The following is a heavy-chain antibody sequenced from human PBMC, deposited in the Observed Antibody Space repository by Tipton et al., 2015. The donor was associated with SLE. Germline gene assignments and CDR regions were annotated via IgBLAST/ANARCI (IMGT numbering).Heavy chain of an antibody. CDR1: GYNFTSDD. Sequence: QSGPEVKKPGASVKVSCKASGYNFTSDDINWVRQAPGQGLEWMGWMNPGDGDAGYAQKFQGRVTITRDTSINTAYLELSALRSDDTAIYYCARGYQHLYNPWGQGTLVTVSS. CDR2: MNPGDGDA. CDR3: ARGYQHLYNP. J-gene: IGHJ5*02. V-gene: IGHV1-8*03. D-gene: IGHD2-2*01.